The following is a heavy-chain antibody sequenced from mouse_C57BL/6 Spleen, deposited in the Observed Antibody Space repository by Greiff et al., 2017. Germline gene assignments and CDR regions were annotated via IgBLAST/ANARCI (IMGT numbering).Heavy chain of an antibody. Sequence: VQLQQSGPELVKPGASVKISCKASGYSFTGYYMNWVQQSPEKSLEWIGEINPRTGGTTYNQKFKAKATLTVEKSSSTAYMQLKSLTSEDSAVYYCARGDDYHWYFDVWGTGTTVTVSS. CDR1: GYSFTGYY. CDR3: ARGDDYHWYFDV. D-gene: IGHD2-4*01. J-gene: IGHJ1*03. CDR2: INPRTGGT. V-gene: IGHV1-42*01.